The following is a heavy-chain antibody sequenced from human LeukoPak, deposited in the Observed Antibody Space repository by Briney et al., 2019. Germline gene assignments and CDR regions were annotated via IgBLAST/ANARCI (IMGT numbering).Heavy chain of an antibody. CDR1: GGSISSYY. Sequence: SETLSLTCTVSGGSISSYYWSWIRQPPGKGLEWIGYIYYSGSTNYNPSLKSRVTISVDTSKNQFSLKLSSVTAADTAVYYCARDYYGSGSYNEYYYYYYYMDVWGKGTTVTISS. CDR2: IYYSGST. D-gene: IGHD3-10*01. V-gene: IGHV4-59*12. CDR3: ARDYYGSGSYNEYYYYYYYMDV. J-gene: IGHJ6*03.